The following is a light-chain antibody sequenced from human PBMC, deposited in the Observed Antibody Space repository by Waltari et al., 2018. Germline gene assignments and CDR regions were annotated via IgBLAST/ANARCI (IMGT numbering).Light chain of an antibody. J-gene: IGKJ1*01. CDR3: QKYGTRPAT. V-gene: IGKV3-20*01. CDR1: QSVGRT. CDR2: DAS. Sequence: EIVLTQSPASLSLSPGGRATLSCRASQSVGRTLAWYQQRPGQAPRLLIYDASSRATGIPDRFSGSGSGTDFSLTISRLEPEDFAVYYCQKYGTRPATFGQGTKVEVK.